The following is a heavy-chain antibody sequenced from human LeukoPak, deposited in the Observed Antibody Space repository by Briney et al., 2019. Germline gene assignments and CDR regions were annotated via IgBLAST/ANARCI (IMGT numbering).Heavy chain of an antibody. V-gene: IGHV4-30-4*07. Sequence: PSETLSLTCAVSGGSISSGGYSWSWLRQPPGKALEWIGYVYKSGSTYYNPSLKSRVTISVDTSKNQFSLKLSSVTAADTAVYYCARTSALLGYCSSTSCYRSYYYYMDVWGKGTTVTISS. CDR3: ARTSALLGYCSSTSCYRSYYYYMDV. CDR2: VYKSGST. D-gene: IGHD2-2*01. CDR1: GGSISSGGYS. J-gene: IGHJ6*03.